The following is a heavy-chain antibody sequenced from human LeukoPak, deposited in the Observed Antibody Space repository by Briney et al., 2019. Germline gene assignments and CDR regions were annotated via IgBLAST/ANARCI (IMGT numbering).Heavy chain of an antibody. CDR3: ARGLAVAGNNWFDP. D-gene: IGHD6-19*01. Sequence: GGSLRLSCAASGFTVSSNYMSWVRQAPGKGLEWVSVIYSGGSTYYADSVKGRFTISRDNSKNTLYLQMNSLRAEDTAVYYCARGLAVAGNNWFDPWGQGTLVTVSS. CDR1: GFTVSSNY. CDR2: IYSGGST. V-gene: IGHV3-53*01. J-gene: IGHJ5*02.